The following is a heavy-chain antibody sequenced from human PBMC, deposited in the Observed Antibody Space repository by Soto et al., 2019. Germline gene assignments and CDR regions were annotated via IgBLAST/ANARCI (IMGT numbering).Heavy chain of an antibody. D-gene: IGHD2-2*01. J-gene: IGHJ3*02. CDR1: GFTVSSNY. Sequence: GGSLRLSCAASGFTVSSNYMSWVRQAPGKGLEWVSVIYSGGSTYYADSVKGRFTISRHNSKNTLYLQMNSLRAEDTAVYYCAREPTPRLGYCSSTSCYQFGAFDIWGQGTMVTVSS. V-gene: IGHV3-53*04. CDR3: AREPTPRLGYCSSTSCYQFGAFDI. CDR2: IYSGGST.